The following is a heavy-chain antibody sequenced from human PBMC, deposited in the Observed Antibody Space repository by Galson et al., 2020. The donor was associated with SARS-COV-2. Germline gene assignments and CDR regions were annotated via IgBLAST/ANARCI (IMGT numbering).Heavy chain of an antibody. D-gene: IGHD3-22*01. CDR1: GYTLTELS. V-gene: IGHV1-24*01. CDR3: ATERGSHLDYYDSSGYYYYFDY. J-gene: IGHJ4*02. Sequence: ASVNVSCKVSGYTLTELSMPWVRQAPGKGLEWMGGFDPEDGETIYAQKFQGRVTMTEDTSTDTAYMELSSLRSEDTAVYYCATERGSHLDYYDSSGYYYYFDYWGQGTLVTVSS. CDR2: FDPEDGET.